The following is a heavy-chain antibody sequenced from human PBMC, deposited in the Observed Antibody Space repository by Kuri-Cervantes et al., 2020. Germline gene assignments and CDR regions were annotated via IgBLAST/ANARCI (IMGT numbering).Heavy chain of an antibody. CDR1: GGSISSGGYS. Sequence: LRLSCAVSGGSISSGGYSWSWIRQPPGKGLEWIGYIYHSGSTYYNPSLKSRVTLSLDGSKNQVSLKLSSVTAADTAVYYCARLSWGEVFFDYWGQGTLVTVSS. CDR3: ARLSWGEVFFDY. D-gene: IGHD7-27*01. V-gene: IGHV4-30-2*01. CDR2: IYHSGST. J-gene: IGHJ4*02.